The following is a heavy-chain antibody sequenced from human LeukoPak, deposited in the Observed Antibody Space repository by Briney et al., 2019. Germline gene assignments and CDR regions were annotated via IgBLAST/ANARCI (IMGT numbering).Heavy chain of an antibody. Sequence: GESLKISCKGSGYSFTSYWIGWVRQMPGKGLEWMGIIYPGDSDTRYSPSFQGQVTISADKSINTAYLQRSSLKASDTAMYYCARRSHWGSNWFDPWGQGTLVTVSS. D-gene: IGHD3-16*01. CDR2: IYPGDSDT. V-gene: IGHV5-51*01. J-gene: IGHJ5*02. CDR3: ARRSHWGSNWFDP. CDR1: GYSFTSYW.